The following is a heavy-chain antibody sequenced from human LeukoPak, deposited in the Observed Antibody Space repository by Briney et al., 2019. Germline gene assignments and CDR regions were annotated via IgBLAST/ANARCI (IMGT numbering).Heavy chain of an antibody. Sequence: GGSLRLSCAASGFTFSSYEMNWVRQAPGKGLEWVSYISSSGSTIYYADSVKGRFTISRDSAKNSLYLQMNSLRAEDTAVYYCAREVELLVVDYWGQGTLVTVSS. V-gene: IGHV3-48*03. CDR2: ISSSGSTI. CDR3: AREVELLVVDY. J-gene: IGHJ4*02. D-gene: IGHD1-7*01. CDR1: GFTFSSYE.